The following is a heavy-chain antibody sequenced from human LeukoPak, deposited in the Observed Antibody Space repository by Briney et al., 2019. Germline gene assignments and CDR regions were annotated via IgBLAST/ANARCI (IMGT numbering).Heavy chain of an antibody. Sequence: SETLSLTCAVYGGSFSGYDWSWIRQPPGKGLEWIGEINHSGSTNYNPSLKSRVTISVDTSKNQFSLKLSSVTAADTAVYYCARTYCTNGVCYYDYWGQGTLVTVSS. V-gene: IGHV4-34*01. CDR1: GGSFSGYD. D-gene: IGHD2-8*01. J-gene: IGHJ4*02. CDR3: ARTYCTNGVCYYDY. CDR2: INHSGST.